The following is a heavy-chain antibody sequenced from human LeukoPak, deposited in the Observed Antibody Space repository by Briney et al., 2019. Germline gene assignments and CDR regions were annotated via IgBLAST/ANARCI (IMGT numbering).Heavy chain of an antibody. J-gene: IGHJ4*02. D-gene: IGHD1-1*01. Sequence: SETLSLSCAVSGGSVSSYYWNWIRQPPGKGLEWMWYIHNSGSTNYNPSLKSRVAMLLDTSMNQFSLKLMSVTAADTAIYYCGRGERLGNDYLGQGTLVTVSS. V-gene: IGHV4-59*02. CDR3: GRGERLGNDY. CDR2: IHNSGST. CDR1: GGSVSSYY.